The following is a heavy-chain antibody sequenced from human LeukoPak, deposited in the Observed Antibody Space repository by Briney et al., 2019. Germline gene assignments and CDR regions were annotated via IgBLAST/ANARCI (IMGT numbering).Heavy chain of an antibody. Sequence: PSETLSLTCTVSGGSIGSGGYYWSWIRQHPGKGLEWIGYIYYSGSTYYNPSLKSRVTISVDTPKNQFSLKLSSVTAADTAVYYCARGIGIAAAGHFDYWGQGTLVTVSS. CDR1: GGSIGSGGYY. D-gene: IGHD6-13*01. V-gene: IGHV4-31*03. CDR3: ARGIGIAAAGHFDY. J-gene: IGHJ4*02. CDR2: IYYSGST.